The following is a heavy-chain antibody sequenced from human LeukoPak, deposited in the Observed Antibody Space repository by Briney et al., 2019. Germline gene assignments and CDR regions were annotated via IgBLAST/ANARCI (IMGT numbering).Heavy chain of an antibody. J-gene: IGHJ3*02. V-gene: IGHV3-23*01. D-gene: IGHD3-3*01. CDR3: AKSRLSGINDAFDI. Sequence: GGSLRLSCTASGFTLSSYEMSWIRQAPGKGLEWVSSIDYSGGSTYYADSVKGRFTISRDNSKNTLYLQMNSLRAEDTALYYCAKSRLSGINDAFDIWGQGTMVTVSS. CDR1: GFTLSSYE. CDR2: IDYSGGST.